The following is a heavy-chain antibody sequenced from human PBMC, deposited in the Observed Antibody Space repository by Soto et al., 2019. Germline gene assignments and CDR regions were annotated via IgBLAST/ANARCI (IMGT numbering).Heavy chain of an antibody. Sequence: SETLSLTCAVSGGSISSSNWWSWVRQPPGKGLEWIGEIYHSGRTHYNPSLKSRVTISVDKSKNQFSLKLSSVTAADTAVYYCAIALGSSGWIQSSHHYSGMDVWGQGTTVTVSS. CDR1: GGSISSSNW. V-gene: IGHV4-4*02. D-gene: IGHD6-19*01. J-gene: IGHJ6*02. CDR2: IYHSGRT. CDR3: AIALGSSGWIQSSHHYSGMDV.